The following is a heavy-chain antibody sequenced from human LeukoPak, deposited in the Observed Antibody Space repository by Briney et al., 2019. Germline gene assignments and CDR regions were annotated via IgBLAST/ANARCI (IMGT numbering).Heavy chain of an antibody. CDR3: ARGGGSYGSRSFDY. V-gene: IGHV3-21*01. Sequence: GGSLRLSCAASGFTFSSYAMNWVRQAPGKGLEWVSSISSSSSYIYYADSVKGRFTISRDNAKNSLYLQMNSLRAEDTAVYYCARGGGSYGSRSFDYWGQGTLVTVSS. CDR2: ISSSSSYI. D-gene: IGHD1-26*01. J-gene: IGHJ4*02. CDR1: GFTFSSYA.